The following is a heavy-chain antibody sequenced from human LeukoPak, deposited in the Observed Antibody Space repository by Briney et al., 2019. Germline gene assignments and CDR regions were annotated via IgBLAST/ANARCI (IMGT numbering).Heavy chain of an antibody. V-gene: IGHV1-8*01. D-gene: IGHD3-3*01. Sequence: ASVKVSCKASGYTFTSYDINWVRQATGQGLEWMGWMNPNSGNTGYAQKFQGRVTMTRNTSISTAYMELSSLRSEDTAVYYCARGRPRITILNYHYYYMDVWGKGTTVTVSS. CDR1: GYTFTSYD. CDR2: MNPNSGNT. J-gene: IGHJ6*03. CDR3: ARGRPRITILNYHYYYMDV.